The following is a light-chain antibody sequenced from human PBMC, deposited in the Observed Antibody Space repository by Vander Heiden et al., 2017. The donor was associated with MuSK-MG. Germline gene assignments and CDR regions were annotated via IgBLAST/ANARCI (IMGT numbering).Light chain of an antibody. J-gene: IGLJ1*01. V-gene: IGLV2-14*03. Sequence: QSVLTQPASVSGSLGQSITISCAGSISDIGVYDYVSWYQQHPGKAPKLLIFDVTKRPSRGSSRLSGSKYGNTASLTISGLQPEDEADYYCSSHARGSTTCVFGPGTWVTVL. CDR1: ISDIGVYDY. CDR2: DVT. CDR3: SSHARGSTTCV.